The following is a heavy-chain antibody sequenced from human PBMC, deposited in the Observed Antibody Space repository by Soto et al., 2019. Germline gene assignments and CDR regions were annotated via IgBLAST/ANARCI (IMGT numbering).Heavy chain of an antibody. CDR1: GGSISSGGYY. Sequence: QVQLQESGPGLVKPSQTLSLTCTVSGGSISSGGYYWSWIRQHPGKGLEWIGYLYYSGSTYYNPSLKSRVTISVDTSKNQFSLKLSSVTAADTAVYYCASSYDYGDYGREVDYWGQGTLVTVSS. V-gene: IGHV4-31*03. CDR2: LYYSGST. J-gene: IGHJ4*02. D-gene: IGHD4-17*01. CDR3: ASSYDYGDYGREVDY.